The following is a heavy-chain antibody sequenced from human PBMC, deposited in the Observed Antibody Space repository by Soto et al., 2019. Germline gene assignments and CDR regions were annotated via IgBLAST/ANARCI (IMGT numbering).Heavy chain of an antibody. CDR2: ISTDKGKT. CDR1: GYTFTSFG. V-gene: IGHV1-18*01. CDR3: ATRSPAFDY. Sequence: GPGVKKPGASVKVFCKTSGYTFTSFGISWVRQAPGQGLEWMGWISTDKGKTNYAQKFQGRVTMTTDTSTSTAYMELRSLRSDDTAVYYCATRSPAFDYWGQGTLVTVSS. J-gene: IGHJ4*02.